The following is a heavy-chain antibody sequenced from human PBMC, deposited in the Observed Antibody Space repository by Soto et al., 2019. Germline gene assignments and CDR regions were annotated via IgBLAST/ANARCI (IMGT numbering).Heavy chain of an antibody. CDR3: ARGRASGSYYLLDY. V-gene: IGHV1-8*01. D-gene: IGHD3-10*01. CDR2: INPNSGNI. CDR1: GDTFTTYD. Sequence: ASVKVSCKASGDTFTTYDINWVRQATGHGLEWMGWINPNSGNIGYAQRFQGRVAMTRDTAIRTAYMEVSSLRSDDTAVYYCARGRASGSYYLLDYWGQGTLVTVSS. J-gene: IGHJ4*02.